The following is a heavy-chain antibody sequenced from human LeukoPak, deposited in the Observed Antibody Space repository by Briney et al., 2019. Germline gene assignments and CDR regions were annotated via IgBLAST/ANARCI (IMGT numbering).Heavy chain of an antibody. J-gene: IGHJ4*02. D-gene: IGHD1-14*01. Sequence: SETLSLTCSVSGYSISRGYHWAWVRQPPGKGLEWIGSVHHSGATYYNPSLDSRLTISADTSKNQFSLKMDSVTAADTAVYYCARINFNPDYWGQGTLVSVSS. CDR3: ARINFNPDY. CDR1: GYSISRGYH. V-gene: IGHV4-38-2*02. CDR2: VHHSGAT.